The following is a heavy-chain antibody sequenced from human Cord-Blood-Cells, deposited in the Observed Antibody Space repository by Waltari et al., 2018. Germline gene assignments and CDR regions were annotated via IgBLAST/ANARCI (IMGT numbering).Heavy chain of an antibody. CDR2: TCYRSKWYN. V-gene: IGHV6-1*01. J-gene: IGHJ4*02. Sequence: QVQLQQSGPGLVKPSQTLSLTCAISGDRVSSNCAAWNWTRQSPSRGLEWLGRTCYRSKWYNDYAVSVKSRITINPDTSKNQFSLQLNSVTPEETAVYYWARDAGTLTGNFDYWGQGTLVTVSS. D-gene: IGHD7-27*01. CDR1: GDRVSSNCAA. CDR3: ARDAGTLTGNFDY.